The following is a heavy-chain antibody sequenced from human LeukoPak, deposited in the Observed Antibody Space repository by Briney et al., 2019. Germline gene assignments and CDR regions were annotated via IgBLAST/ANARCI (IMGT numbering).Heavy chain of an antibody. CDR1: GFTFSSYW. V-gene: IGHV3-7*01. J-gene: IGHJ4*02. CDR3: ARGGGIAVAGSVNYFDY. CDR2: IKQDGSEK. Sequence: GGSLRLSCAASGFTFSSYWMSWVRQAPGKGLEWVANIKQDGSEKYYVDSVKGRFTISRDSAKNSLYLQMNSLRAEDTAVYYCARGGGIAVAGSVNYFDYWGQGTLVTVSS. D-gene: IGHD6-19*01.